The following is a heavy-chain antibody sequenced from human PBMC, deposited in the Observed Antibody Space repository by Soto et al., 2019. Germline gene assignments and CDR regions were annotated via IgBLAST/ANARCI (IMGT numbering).Heavy chain of an antibody. D-gene: IGHD3-22*01. J-gene: IGHJ3*02. CDR1: GGSISSYY. V-gene: IGHV4-59*01. Sequence: SETLSLTCTVSGGSISSYYWSWIRQPPGKGLEWIGYIYYSGSTNYNPSLKSRVTISVDTSKNQSSLKLSSVTAADTAVYYCARGCYDSSGYYHDAFDIWGQGTMVTVSS. CDR2: IYYSGST. CDR3: ARGCYDSSGYYHDAFDI.